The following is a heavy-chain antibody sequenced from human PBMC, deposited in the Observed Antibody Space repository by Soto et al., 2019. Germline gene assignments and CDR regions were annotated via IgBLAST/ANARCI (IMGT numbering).Heavy chain of an antibody. J-gene: IGHJ4*02. CDR3: ASSTTATELRSRTNTLDY. Sequence: SGKVSCKASGGTFSSYAISWLRQAPGQGLEWMGGIIPIFGTANYAQKFQGRVTITADESTSTAYMELSSLRSEDTAVYYCASSTTATELRSRTNTLDYWGQGTLVTVSS. CDR2: IIPIFGTA. CDR1: GGTFSSYA. V-gene: IGHV1-69*13. D-gene: IGHD1-7*01.